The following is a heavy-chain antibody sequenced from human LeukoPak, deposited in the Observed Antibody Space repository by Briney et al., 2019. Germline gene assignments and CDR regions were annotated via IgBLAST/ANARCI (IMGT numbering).Heavy chain of an antibody. D-gene: IGHD5-18*01. Sequence: SVKVSCKASGGTFSSYAISWVRQAPGQGLEWMGGIIPIFGTANYAQKFQGRVTITADESTSTAYMELSSLRSEDTAVYYCARHSASQIQLWLRGGYYYGMDVWGQGTTVTVSS. V-gene: IGHV1-69*13. CDR2: IIPIFGTA. CDR1: GGTFSSYA. J-gene: IGHJ6*02. CDR3: ARHSASQIQLWLRGGYYYGMDV.